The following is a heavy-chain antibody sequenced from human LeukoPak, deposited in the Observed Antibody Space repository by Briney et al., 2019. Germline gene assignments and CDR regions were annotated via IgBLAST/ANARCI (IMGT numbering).Heavy chain of an antibody. V-gene: IGHV7-4-1*02. J-gene: IGHJ4*02. Sequence: VSVKVSCKASGYTFTSYAMNWVRQAPGQGLEWMGWINTNTGNPTYAQGFTGRFVFSLDTSVSTAYLQISSLKAEDTAVYYCARESEYYYDSSFPNENDDYWGQGTLVTVSS. CDR2: INTNTGNP. D-gene: IGHD3-22*01. CDR3: ARESEYYYDSSFPNENDDY. CDR1: GYTFTSYA.